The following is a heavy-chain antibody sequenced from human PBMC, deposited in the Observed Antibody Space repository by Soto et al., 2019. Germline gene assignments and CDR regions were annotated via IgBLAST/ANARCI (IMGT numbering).Heavy chain of an antibody. Sequence: QVQLVQSGAEVKKPGASVKVSCKASGYTFTSYGISWVRQAPGQGLEYMGWISAYNGNTNYAQNLQGRVTMTTDTSTRTSYMELRSLRSDATAVYYCARGGRNTAEAYWGQGTLVTVSS. V-gene: IGHV1-18*01. J-gene: IGHJ4*02. CDR2: ISAYNGNT. CDR1: GYTFTSYG. D-gene: IGHD5-18*01. CDR3: ARGGRNTAEAY.